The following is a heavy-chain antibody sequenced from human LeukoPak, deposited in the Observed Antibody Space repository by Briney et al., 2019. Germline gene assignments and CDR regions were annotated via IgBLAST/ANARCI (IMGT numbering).Heavy chain of an antibody. V-gene: IGHV3-21*01. D-gene: IGHD3-22*01. Sequence: KSGGSLRLSCAASGFTFSSYSMNWVRQAPGKGLEWVSSISSSSSYIYYVDSVKGRLTISRDNAKNSLYLQMNSLRAEDTAVYYCARGQLYYDSSGFDYWGQGTLVTVSS. CDR2: ISSSSSYI. CDR1: GFTFSSYS. J-gene: IGHJ4*02. CDR3: ARGQLYYDSSGFDY.